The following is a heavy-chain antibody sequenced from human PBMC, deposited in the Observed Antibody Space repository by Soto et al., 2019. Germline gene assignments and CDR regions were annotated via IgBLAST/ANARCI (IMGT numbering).Heavy chain of an antibody. CDR2: NNPNSGGT. J-gene: IGHJ2*01. CDR3: AREIRSGYYKYWYFDL. V-gene: IGHV1-2*04. Sequence: QVQLVQSGAEVKKPGASVKVSCKASGYTFTDYYMHWVRQAPGQGLEWMGWNNPNSGGTKYAQKFQAWVTMTADTSISTAYLELSRLRSDHTAVYYCAREIRSGYYKYWYFDLWGRGTLVTVSS. D-gene: IGHD3-3*01. CDR1: GYTFTDYY.